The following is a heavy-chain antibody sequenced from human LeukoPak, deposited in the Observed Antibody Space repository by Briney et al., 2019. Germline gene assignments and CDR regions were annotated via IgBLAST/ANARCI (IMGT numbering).Heavy chain of an antibody. D-gene: IGHD3-22*01. CDR1: GFSLSHRGVG. Sequence: SGPTLVKPTQTLTLTCTFSGFSLSHRGVGVGWISQPPGTALEGLALIYSDDDKRYSPSLKSRLTITKDTSKNQVVLTMTHMDPVDTATYYCAHRLQDSSGYYGSGDAFDIWGQGTMVTVSS. CDR3: AHRLQDSSGYYGSGDAFDI. J-gene: IGHJ3*02. CDR2: IYSDDDK. V-gene: IGHV2-5*02.